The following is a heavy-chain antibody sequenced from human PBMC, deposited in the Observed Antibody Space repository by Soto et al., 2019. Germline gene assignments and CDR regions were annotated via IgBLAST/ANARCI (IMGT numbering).Heavy chain of an antibody. V-gene: IGHV3-23*01. J-gene: IGHJ5*02. D-gene: IGHD3-9*01. CDR3: AKDANPIPYLTGYYRLGWFDP. CDR1: GFPFSIYA. Sequence: PGGAVRLSCAASGFPFSIYAMSLVRQSPGKGLEWVSVISGSGGSTYYADSVKGRFTISRDNSKNTLYLQMNSLRAEDTAVYYCAKDANPIPYLTGYYRLGWFDPWVQGPLVTVSS. CDR2: ISGSGGST.